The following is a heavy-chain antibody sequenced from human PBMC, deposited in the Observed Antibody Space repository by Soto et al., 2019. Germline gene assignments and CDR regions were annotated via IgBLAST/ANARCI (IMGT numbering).Heavy chain of an antibody. CDR3: ARSSITIFGVVIKRGAFDI. D-gene: IGHD3-3*01. CDR2: IYYSGST. J-gene: IGHJ3*02. Sequence: SETLSLTCTVSGGSISSGDYYWSWIRQPPGKGLEWIGYIYYSGSTYYNPSLKSRVTISVDTSKNQFSLKLSSVTAADTAVYYCARSSITIFGVVIKRGAFDIWGQGTMVTVSS. CDR1: GGSISSGDYY. V-gene: IGHV4-30-4*01.